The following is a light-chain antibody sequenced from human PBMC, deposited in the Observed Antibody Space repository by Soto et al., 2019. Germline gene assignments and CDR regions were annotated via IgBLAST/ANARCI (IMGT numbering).Light chain of an antibody. Sequence: TPSPFALSVYPRERATLYCRASQSVSRKLAWYQHKPGQAPRLLIYDTSTRAADIPARFSGSGSGTDFTLTISSLEPEDFAVYYCQQRRNWPHSITFAQGTKVDIK. V-gene: IGKV3-11*01. CDR3: QQRRNWPHSIT. CDR2: DTS. J-gene: IGKJ1*01. CDR1: QSVSRK.